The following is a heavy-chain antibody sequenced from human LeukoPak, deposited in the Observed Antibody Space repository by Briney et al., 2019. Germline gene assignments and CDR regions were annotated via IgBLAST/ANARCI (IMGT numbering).Heavy chain of an antibody. D-gene: IGHD3-9*01. Sequence: SETLSLTCTVSGGSISRSSDYWGWIRQAPGKGLEWLGEFNHSGSTNYNRSLKSRVNISVDTSKNQFSLKLSSVTAADTAVYYCARRRDFDWLQLNYYYYMDVWGKGTTVTISS. CDR2: FNHSGST. V-gene: IGHV4-39*07. CDR1: GGSISRSSDY. J-gene: IGHJ6*03. CDR3: ARRRDFDWLQLNYYYYMDV.